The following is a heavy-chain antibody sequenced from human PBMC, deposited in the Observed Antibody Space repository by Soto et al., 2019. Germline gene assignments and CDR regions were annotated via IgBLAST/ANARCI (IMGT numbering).Heavy chain of an antibody. Sequence: QVQLVESGGGVVQPGRSLRLSCAASGFTFSSYGMHWVRQAPGKGLEWVAVISYDGSNKYYADSVKGRFTMSRDNSKNRLYLQMNSLRAEDTAVYYCAKDLSRYCSGGSCYPKADHDAFDIWGQGTMVTVSS. D-gene: IGHD2-15*01. CDR1: GFTFSSYG. CDR3: AKDLSRYCSGGSCYPKADHDAFDI. V-gene: IGHV3-30*18. CDR2: ISYDGSNK. J-gene: IGHJ3*02.